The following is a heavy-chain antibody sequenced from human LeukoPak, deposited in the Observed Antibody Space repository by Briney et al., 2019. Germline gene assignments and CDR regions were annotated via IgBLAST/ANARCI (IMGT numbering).Heavy chain of an antibody. CDR1: GYTFTSYD. D-gene: IGHD3-22*01. CDR2: MNPNSGNT. J-gene: IGHJ4*02. Sequence: GASVKVSCKASGYTFTSYDVNWVRQATGQGLEWKGWMNPNSGNTGYAQKFQGRVTMTRDTSISTAYMELSSLRSEDTAVYYCARALPSSGYFEFDYWGQGTLDTVSS. V-gene: IGHV1-8*01. CDR3: ARALPSSGYFEFDY.